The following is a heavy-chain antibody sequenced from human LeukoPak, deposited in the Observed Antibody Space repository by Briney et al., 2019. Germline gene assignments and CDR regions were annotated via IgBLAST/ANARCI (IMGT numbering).Heavy chain of an antibody. CDR1: GGSISSYY. D-gene: IGHD5-18*01. CDR2: IYYSGST. V-gene: IGHV4-59*01. CDR3: ARDRGYSYGDYYYYYYMDV. J-gene: IGHJ6*03. Sequence: PSETLSLTCTVSGGSISSYYWSWIRQPPGKGLEWIGYIYYSGSTNYNPSLKSRVTISVDTSKNQFSLKLSSVTAADTAVYCCARDRGYSYGDYYYYYYMDVWGKGTTVTVSS.